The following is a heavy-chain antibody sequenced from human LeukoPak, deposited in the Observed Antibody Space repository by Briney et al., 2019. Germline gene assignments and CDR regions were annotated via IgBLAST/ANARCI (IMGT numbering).Heavy chain of an antibody. CDR1: GYTFTGYY. D-gene: IGHD3-16*01. CDR3: ARDSSDYDYVWGSCLPNDH. CDR2: INPNSGGT. V-gene: IGHV1-2*06. Sequence: GASVKVSCKASGYTFTGYYMHSVRQAPGQGREWMGRINPNSGGTNNAQKVQGRVTMTRYTAISTAYMELSRLRTDDTAVYYCARDSSDYDYVWGSCLPNDHWGQGTLVTVSS. J-gene: IGHJ5*02.